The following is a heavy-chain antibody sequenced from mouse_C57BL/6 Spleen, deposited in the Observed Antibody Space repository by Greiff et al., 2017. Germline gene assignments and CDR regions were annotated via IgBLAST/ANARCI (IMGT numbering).Heavy chain of an antibody. D-gene: IGHD2-3*01. Sequence: VQLQQPGAELVKPGASVTLSCKASGSPFTSSWMHWVKQRPGQGLEWIGMIHPNSGNTNYNEKFKSKATLTVAKSSSTAYMQLSSLASADSAVYYCARCPYDGYYGYWGQGTTLTVSS. V-gene: IGHV1-64*01. CDR3: ARCPYDGYYGY. CDR1: GSPFTSSW. J-gene: IGHJ2*01. CDR2: IHPNSGNT.